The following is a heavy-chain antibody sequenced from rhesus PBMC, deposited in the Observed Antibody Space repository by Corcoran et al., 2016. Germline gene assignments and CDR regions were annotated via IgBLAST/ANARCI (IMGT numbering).Heavy chain of an antibody. CDR2: TGGSSGST. V-gene: IGHV4-65*02. CDR3: ARRMAAATYFDY. Sequence: QVQLQESGPGLVKPSETLSLTCAVSGGSISRRNWWSWIRQPPGKGLEWIGNTGGSSGSTSYNPSLKGRVTISKDTSKSQFSLKLSSVTAADPAVYYCARRMAAATYFDYWGQGVLVTVSS. D-gene: IGHD6-43*01. J-gene: IGHJ4*01. CDR1: GGSISRRNW.